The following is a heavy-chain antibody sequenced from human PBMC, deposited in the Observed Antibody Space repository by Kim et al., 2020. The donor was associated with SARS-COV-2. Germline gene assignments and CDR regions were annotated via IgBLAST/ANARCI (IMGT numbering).Heavy chain of an antibody. V-gene: IGHV5-10-1*01. D-gene: IGHD6-13*01. Sequence: GESLKISCKGSGYSFTSYWISWVRQMPGKGLEWMGRIDPSDSYTNYSPSFQGHVTISADKSISTAYLQWSSLKASDTAMYYCARHPIIAAAGRGFGWFDPWGQGTLVTVSS. CDR1: GYSFTSYW. J-gene: IGHJ5*02. CDR2: IDPSDSYT. CDR3: ARHPIIAAAGRGFGWFDP.